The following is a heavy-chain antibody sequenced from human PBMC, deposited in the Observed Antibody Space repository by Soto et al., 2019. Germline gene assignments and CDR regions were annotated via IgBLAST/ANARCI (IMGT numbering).Heavy chain of an antibody. V-gene: IGHV1-58*01. CDR1: GFTFTSSA. D-gene: IGHD6-19*01. J-gene: IGHJ6*03. Sequence: SVKVACKASGFTFTSSAVQWVRQARGQRLEWIGWIVADSGDTNYAQKFQERVTMTRDTSTSTAYMELSRLRSDDTAVYYCARGVAGMGGGYYYYYYMDVWGKGTTVTVSS. CDR2: IVADSGDT. CDR3: ARGVAGMGGGYYYYYYMDV.